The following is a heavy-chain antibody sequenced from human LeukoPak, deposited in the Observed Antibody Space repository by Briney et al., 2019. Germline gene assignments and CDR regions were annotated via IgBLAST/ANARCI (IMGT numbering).Heavy chain of an antibody. Sequence: GGSLRLSCAASGFTFSNYWMTWVRQAPGKGLEWVAHIKEDGGEKHYVDPVKDRSTISRDNAKNSLYLQMNSLRAEDTAVYYCARDRSDYWGQGTLVTVSS. CDR3: ARDRSDY. CDR2: IKEDGGEK. CDR1: GFTFSNYW. V-gene: IGHV3-7*01. J-gene: IGHJ4*02. D-gene: IGHD3-16*02.